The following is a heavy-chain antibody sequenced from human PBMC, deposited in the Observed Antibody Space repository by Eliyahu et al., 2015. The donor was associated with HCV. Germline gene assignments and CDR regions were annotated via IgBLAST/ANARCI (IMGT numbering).Heavy chain of an antibody. CDR2: ISPKRAGX. Sequence: QEQLVQSGAEVKKPGASXKVSCTASGFTFNDYXIHWVRQAPGQGLEGVGWISPKRAGXRYAQKXLGRVTLTRDASANTAHMELTSLTSNDTAVYYCAKDSSTYYRYYGMDVWGQGTTVTVSS. D-gene: IGHD2-15*01. CDR1: GFTFNDYX. CDR3: AKDSSTYYRYYGMDV. V-gene: IGHV1-2*02. J-gene: IGHJ6*02.